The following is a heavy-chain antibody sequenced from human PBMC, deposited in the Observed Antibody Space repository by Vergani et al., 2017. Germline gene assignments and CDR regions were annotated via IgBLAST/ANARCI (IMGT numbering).Heavy chain of an antibody. CDR1: GYTFTGYY. CDR3: AGSGDSSGYHNWFDR. CDR2: INPNSGGT. V-gene: IGHV1-2*02. J-gene: IGHJ5*02. Sequence: QVQLVQSGAEVKKPGASVKVSCKASGYTFTGYYMHWVRQAPGQGLEWMGWINPNSGGTNYAQKFQGRVSMTRDTSISTAYMELSRLRADDTAVDSCAGSGDSSGYHNWFDRWGQGTLVTVSS. D-gene: IGHD3-22*01.